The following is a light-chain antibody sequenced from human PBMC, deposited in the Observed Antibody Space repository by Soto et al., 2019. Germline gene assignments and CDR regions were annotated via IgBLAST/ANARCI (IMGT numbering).Light chain of an antibody. J-gene: IGLJ3*02. V-gene: IGLV3-21*04. CDR3: QVWDSSRHHVV. CDR2: YDR. CDR1: NIGSQS. Sequence: SYELTQPPSVAVAPGQTARITCGGNNIGSQSVHWYQQRPGQAPVLVIFYDRERPSGIPERFSASNPGNTATLTISRVEAGDEADYYCQVWDSSRHHVVFGGGTKVTVL.